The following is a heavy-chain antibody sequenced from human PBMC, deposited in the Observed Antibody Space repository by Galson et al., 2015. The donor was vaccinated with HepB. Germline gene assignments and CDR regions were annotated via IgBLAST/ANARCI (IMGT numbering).Heavy chain of an antibody. Sequence: QSGAEVKKPGESLKISCKGSGYSFTSYWIGWVRQMPGKGLEWMGIIYPGDSDTRYSPSFQGQVTISADKSISTAYLQWSSLKASDTAMYYCARHRFLDYYDSSGYYYGMDVWGQGTTVTVSS. CDR1: GYSFTSYW. V-gene: IGHV5-51*01. J-gene: IGHJ6*02. CDR2: IYPGDSDT. D-gene: IGHD3-22*01. CDR3: ARHRFLDYYDSSGYYYGMDV.